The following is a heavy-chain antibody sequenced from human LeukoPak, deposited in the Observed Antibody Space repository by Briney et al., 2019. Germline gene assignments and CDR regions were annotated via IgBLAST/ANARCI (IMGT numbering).Heavy chain of an antibody. CDR2: IYTSGST. Sequence: SETLSLTCTVSGGSISSYYWSWIRQPPGKGLEWIGYIYTSGSTNYNPSLKSRVTISVDTSKNQFSLKLSSVTAADTAVYYCARRVGQTRGHAFDIWGQGTTVTVSS. CDR1: GGSISSYY. J-gene: IGHJ3*02. V-gene: IGHV4-4*09. D-gene: IGHD3-10*01. CDR3: ARRVGQTRGHAFDI.